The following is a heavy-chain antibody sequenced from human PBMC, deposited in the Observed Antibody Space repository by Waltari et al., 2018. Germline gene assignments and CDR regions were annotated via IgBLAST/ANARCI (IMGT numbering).Heavy chain of an antibody. Sequence: QVQLVQSGAEVKQPGSSVKVSCKTSGGTFNSYSFNWVRQAPGQGPEWMGGIIPIFVTPNYAQKFQGRLKLTADESTNTAYMELNSLTSEDTAVYFCARGRGYSGYDSRFDYWGQGTSVSVSS. J-gene: IGHJ4*02. V-gene: IGHV1-69*01. CDR2: IIPIFVTP. CDR3: ARGRGYSGYDSRFDY. CDR1: GGTFNSYS. D-gene: IGHD5-12*01.